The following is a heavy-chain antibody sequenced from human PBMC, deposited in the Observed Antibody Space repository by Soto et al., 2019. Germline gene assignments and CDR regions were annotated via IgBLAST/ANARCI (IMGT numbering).Heavy chain of an antibody. CDR1: GFTFSSYG. CDR2: ISYDGSNK. D-gene: IGHD5-18*01. V-gene: IGHV3-30*18. J-gene: IGHJ6*02. CDR3: AKEKAGVDTVYYYYGMDV. Sequence: GGSLRLSCAASGFTFSSYGMHWVRQAPGKGLEWVAVISYDGSNKYYADSVKGRFTISRDNSKNTLYLQMNSLRAEDTAVYYCAKEKAGVDTVYYYYGMDVWGQGTTVTVSS.